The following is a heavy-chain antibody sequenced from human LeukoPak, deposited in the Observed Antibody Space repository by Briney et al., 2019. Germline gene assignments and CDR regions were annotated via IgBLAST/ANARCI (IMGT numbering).Heavy chain of an antibody. D-gene: IGHD6-19*01. CDR1: GGSISSYY. Sequence: SETLSLTCTVSGGSISSYYWSWIRQPPGKGLEWIGYIYYSGSTNYNPSLKSRVTISVDTPKNQFSLKLSSVTAADTAVYYCARGSSGWYEVDYWGQGTLVTVSS. J-gene: IGHJ4*02. V-gene: IGHV4-59*01. CDR3: ARGSSGWYEVDY. CDR2: IYYSGST.